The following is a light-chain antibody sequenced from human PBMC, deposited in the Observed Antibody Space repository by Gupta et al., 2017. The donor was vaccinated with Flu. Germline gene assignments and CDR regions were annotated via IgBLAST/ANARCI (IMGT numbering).Light chain of an antibody. CDR1: ENVLSSRNNRNY. V-gene: IGKV4-1*01. CDR2: GAS. J-gene: IGKJ3*01. Sequence: DIVMTQTPHSLTLSLGERATIHCKASENVLSSRNNRNYLAWYQQSPGQPPKLLIYGASRRVSGVPDRFSGRGSGTEVNLSISDRQAEDVGFYYCQQEFSVPFAFSDGT. CDR3: QQEFSVPFA.